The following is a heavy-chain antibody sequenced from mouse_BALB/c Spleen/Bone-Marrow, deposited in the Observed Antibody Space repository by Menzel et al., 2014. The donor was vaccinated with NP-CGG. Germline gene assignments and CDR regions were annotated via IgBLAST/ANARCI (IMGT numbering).Heavy chain of an antibody. CDR1: GYTFTSYW. Sequence: LQESGSELVRPGASVKLSCKASGYTFTSYWMHWVKQRPGQGLEWIGNIYPGSGSTNYDEKFKSKATLTVDTSSSTAYMQLSSLTSEDSAVYYCTRLGSTMITTEAYWGQGTLVTVSA. D-gene: IGHD2-4*01. J-gene: IGHJ3*01. CDR3: TRLGSTMITTEAY. V-gene: IGHV1S22*01. CDR2: IYPGSGST.